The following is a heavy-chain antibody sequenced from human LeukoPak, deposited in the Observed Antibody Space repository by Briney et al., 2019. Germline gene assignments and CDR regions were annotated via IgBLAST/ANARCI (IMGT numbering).Heavy chain of an antibody. Sequence: PGGSLRLSCAASGFTFRTYGMHWVRQAPGKGLEWVAIIWYDGSTRYYAESVKGRFTISRDNSKNMLYLQMNSLRAEDTAVYHCARVSDYSNYFDFWGQGTLVTVSS. D-gene: IGHD4-11*01. CDR2: IWYDGSTR. CDR1: GFTFRTYG. J-gene: IGHJ4*02. CDR3: ARVSDYSNYFDF. V-gene: IGHV3-33*01.